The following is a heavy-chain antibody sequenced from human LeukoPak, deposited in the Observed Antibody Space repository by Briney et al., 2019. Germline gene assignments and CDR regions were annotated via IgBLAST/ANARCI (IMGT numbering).Heavy chain of an antibody. CDR3: AKDPNSSGWYAPVYFQH. D-gene: IGHD6-19*01. Sequence: PGGSLRLSCAASGFTFSSYAMAWVRQAPGKGLEWVSGISGSGGNTFYADSVKGRFTISRDNSKNTLYLQMNSLRAEDTAVYYCAKDPNSSGWYAPVYFQHWGQGTLVTVSS. V-gene: IGHV3-23*01. CDR1: GFTFSSYA. CDR2: ISGSGGNT. J-gene: IGHJ1*01.